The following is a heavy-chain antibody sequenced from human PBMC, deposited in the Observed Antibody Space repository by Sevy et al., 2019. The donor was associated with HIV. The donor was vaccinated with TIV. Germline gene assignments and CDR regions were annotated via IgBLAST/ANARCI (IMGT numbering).Heavy chain of an antibody. J-gene: IGHJ4*02. CDR2: VNPNSGST. V-gene: IGHV1-2*06. D-gene: IGHD6-13*01. Sequence: ASVKVSCKASGYIFTDYYLHWVRQAPGQGLEWMGRVNPNSGSTDYAQKFQDRVTMTRDTSTSTAYMELNRLGPDDSAIYYCARDIDSGYSSSYWGQGTLVTVSS. CDR3: ARDIDSGYSSSY. CDR1: GYIFTDYY.